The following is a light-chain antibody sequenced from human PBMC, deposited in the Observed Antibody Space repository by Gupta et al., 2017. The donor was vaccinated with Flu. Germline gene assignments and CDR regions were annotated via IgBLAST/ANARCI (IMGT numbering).Light chain of an antibody. Sequence: QSVLTQPPSASGTPGQRVTISCSGSSSNIGSNTVNWYQQLPGTAPKLLIYSNNQRPSGVPDRFAGSKSGTSASLAISGLQSEDEADYYCAAWADSLKGVFGGGTKLNGL. V-gene: IGLV1-44*01. CDR1: SSNIGSNT. J-gene: IGLJ3*02. CDR2: SNN. CDR3: AAWADSLKGV.